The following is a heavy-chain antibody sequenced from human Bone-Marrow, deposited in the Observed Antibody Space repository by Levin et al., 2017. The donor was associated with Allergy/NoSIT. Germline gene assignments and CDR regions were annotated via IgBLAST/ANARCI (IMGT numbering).Heavy chain of an antibody. V-gene: IGHV4-59*12. J-gene: IGHJ4*02. CDR2: VYDNRNT. Sequence: PSETLSLTCTVSGASIRSYYWSWIRQPPGKGLEWVGYVYDNRNTNHNPSLKSRVTMSVDTSTNQFSLRLSAVTAEDTAVYYCVRVQAVAGTHYFDYWGQGALVTVSS. D-gene: IGHD6-19*01. CDR3: VRVQAVAGTHYFDY. CDR1: GASIRSYY.